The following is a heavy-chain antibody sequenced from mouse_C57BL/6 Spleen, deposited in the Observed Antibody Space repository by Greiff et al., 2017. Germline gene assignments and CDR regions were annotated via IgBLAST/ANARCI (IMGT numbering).Heavy chain of an antibody. CDR3: ARGGDYDGGDYYAMDY. D-gene: IGHD2-4*01. V-gene: IGHV1-69*01. CDR1: GYTFTSYW. Sequence: QVQLQQPGAELVMPGASVKLSCKASGYTFTSYWMHWVKQRPGQGLEWIGEIDPSDSYTNYNQKFKGKSTLTVDKSSSTAYMQLSILTSEDSAVYYCARGGDYDGGDYYAMDYWGQGTSVTVSS. J-gene: IGHJ4*01. CDR2: IDPSDSYT.